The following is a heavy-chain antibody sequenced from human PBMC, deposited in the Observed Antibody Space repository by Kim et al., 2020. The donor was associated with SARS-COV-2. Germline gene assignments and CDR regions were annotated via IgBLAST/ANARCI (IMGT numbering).Heavy chain of an antibody. Sequence: GESLKISCKGSGYSFTAYWIGWVRQMPGKGLYFLGIIYPCYSYTSYSPSFQGQVTISADKSISTAYLQWNSLKASDTAMYYCARRLAINYFDFWGQGTLVTVSS. J-gene: IGHJ4*02. D-gene: IGHD5-12*01. CDR1: GYSFTAYW. V-gene: IGHV5-51*01. CDR3: ARRLAINYFDF. CDR2: IYPCYSYT.